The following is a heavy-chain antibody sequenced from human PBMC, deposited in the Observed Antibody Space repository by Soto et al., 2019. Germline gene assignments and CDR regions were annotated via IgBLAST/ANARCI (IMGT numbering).Heavy chain of an antibody. V-gene: IGHV3-7*01. Sequence: EVQLVESGGGLVQPGGSLRLSCAASGFTFSTYWMSWVRQAPGKGLEWVANIKEDGSAKSYVDSVKGRFTISRDNAKNSLYLQMNSLRAEDTAVYHCARDRGRGVECFGTGDASYFDPWGQGTLGTVSS. CDR2: IKEDGSAK. D-gene: IGHD3-10*01. CDR3: ARDRGRGVECFGTGDASYFDP. J-gene: IGHJ5*02. CDR1: GFTFSTYW.